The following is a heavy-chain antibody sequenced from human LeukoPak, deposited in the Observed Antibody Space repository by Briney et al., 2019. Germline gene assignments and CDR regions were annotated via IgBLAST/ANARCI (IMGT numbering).Heavy chain of an antibody. CDR1: GFTFSNAW. J-gene: IGHJ4*02. CDR3: TTVTMVRGVTDY. CDR2: IKSKTDGGTT. V-gene: IGHV3-15*01. Sequence: GGSLRLSCAASGFTFSNAWMSWVRQAPGRGLEWVGRIKSKTDGGTTDYAAPVKGRFTISRDDSKNTLYLQMNSLKTEDTAVYYCTTVTMVRGVTDYWGQGTLVTVSS. D-gene: IGHD3-10*01.